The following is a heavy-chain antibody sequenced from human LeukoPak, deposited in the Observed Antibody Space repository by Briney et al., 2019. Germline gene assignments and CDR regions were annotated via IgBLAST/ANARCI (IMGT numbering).Heavy chain of an antibody. V-gene: IGHV1-2*02. CDR1: GYTFTSYG. D-gene: IGHD1-26*01. CDR3: ARDGEWELPPGYFDY. J-gene: IGHJ4*02. CDR2: INPNSGGT. Sequence: GASVKASCKASGYTFTSYGISWVRQAPGQGLEWMGWINPNSGGTNYAQKFQGRVTMTRDTSISTAYMELSRLRSDDTAVYYCARDGEWELPPGYFDYWGQGTLVTVSS.